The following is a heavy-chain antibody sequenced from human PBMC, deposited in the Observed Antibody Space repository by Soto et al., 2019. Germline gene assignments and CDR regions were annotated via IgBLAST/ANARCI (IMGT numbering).Heavy chain of an antibody. D-gene: IGHD1-20*01. J-gene: IGHJ4*02. V-gene: IGHV4-59*01. CDR1: GGSISSYY. CDR3: ARAVTGTADY. Sequence: LSLTCTVSGGSISSYYWSWIRQPPGKGLEWIGYIYYSGSTNYNPSLKSRVTISVDTSKNQFSLKLSSVTAADTAVYYCARAVTGTADYWRQRTLVTVSS. CDR2: IYYSGST.